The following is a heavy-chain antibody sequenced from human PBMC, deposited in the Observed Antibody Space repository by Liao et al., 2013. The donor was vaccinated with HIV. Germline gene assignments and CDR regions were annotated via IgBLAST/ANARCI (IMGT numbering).Heavy chain of an antibody. V-gene: IGHV4-4*07. D-gene: IGHD5-12*01. J-gene: IGHJ6*03. CDR1: GDSISSYY. CDR3: ARAPQRRVDYYMDV. CDR2: IYTSGST. Sequence: QVQLQESGPGLVKPSETLSLTCTVSGDSISSYYWSWIRQPAGKGLEWIGRIYTSGSTTYNPSLKSRVTISVDTSKNQFSLKLSSVTAADMAVYYCARAPQRRVDYYMDVWGKGTTVTVSS.